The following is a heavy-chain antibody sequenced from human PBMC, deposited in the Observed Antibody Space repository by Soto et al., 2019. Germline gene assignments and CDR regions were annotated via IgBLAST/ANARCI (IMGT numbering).Heavy chain of an antibody. Sequence: QITLKESGPTLVRPTQTLTLTCTFSGFSLTTSGVGVGWIRQPPGKAPEWLALIFWNDDRRYSPTLRNRITITTDTSKNQVVLMMTNMDPVDTATYYCGHRRVGPGWIYGSPSYYWDYWGQGTLVTVSS. CDR2: IFWNDDR. V-gene: IGHV2-5*01. CDR3: GHRRVGPGWIYGSPSYYWDY. J-gene: IGHJ4*02. CDR1: GFSLTTSGVG. D-gene: IGHD3-10*01.